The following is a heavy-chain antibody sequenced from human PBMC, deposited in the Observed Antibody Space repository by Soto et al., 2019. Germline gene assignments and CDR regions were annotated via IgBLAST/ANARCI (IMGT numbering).Heavy chain of an antibody. CDR2: IGPSFNTS. J-gene: IGHJ4*02. CDR1: GGTFSTYP. V-gene: IGHV1-69*01. CDR3: ARSWLQSSDVHY. D-gene: IGHD5-12*01. Sequence: QVQLVQSGAEVKKPGSSVKVSCKASGGTFSTYPITWVRQAPGQGLEWVGVIGPSFNTSTYARLFRGRVTVPAGESTTTAMMELWSLASDDSAVYYCARSWLQSSDVHYWGQGILVLVSS.